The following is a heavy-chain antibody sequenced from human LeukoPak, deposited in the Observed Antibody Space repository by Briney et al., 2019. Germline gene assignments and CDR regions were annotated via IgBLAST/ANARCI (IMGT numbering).Heavy chain of an antibody. D-gene: IGHD3-22*01. J-gene: IGHJ4*02. Sequence: GGSLRLSCAASGFTFSNYWMRWVRQAPGKGLLWVSRINSDGSSTNYADSVKGRFTISRDNAKKTLCVQMHSLRGEDTAVYYCARSPYYYDSSGYYYDRREFDYWGQGTLVTVSS. V-gene: IGHV3-74*01. CDR2: INSDGSST. CDR3: ARSPYYYDSSGYYYDRREFDY. CDR1: GFTFSNYW.